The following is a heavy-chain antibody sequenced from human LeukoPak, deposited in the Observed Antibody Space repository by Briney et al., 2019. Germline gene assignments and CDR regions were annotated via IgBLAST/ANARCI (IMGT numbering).Heavy chain of an antibody. J-gene: IGHJ4*02. D-gene: IGHD4-17*01. CDR2: INHSGYT. Sequence: SETLSLTCAVSGVSFNDYYWSWVHQTPGKGLEWIGEINHSGYTNDSPSLKSRVTISIDTSRKQFSLNLRSVTVADTGIYYCTRMTTGPDYWGQGTLVTVSS. CDR1: GVSFNDYY. V-gene: IGHV4-34*01. CDR3: TRMTTGPDY.